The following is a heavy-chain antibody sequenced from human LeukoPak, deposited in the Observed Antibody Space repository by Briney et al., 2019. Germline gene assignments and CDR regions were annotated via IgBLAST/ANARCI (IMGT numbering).Heavy chain of an antibody. CDR1: GFTFSTYA. J-gene: IGHJ4*02. V-gene: IGHV3-23*01. CDR2: ISGSGIST. Sequence: PGGSLRLSCAASGFTFSTYAMNWVRQAPGKGLEWVSTISGSGISTYYVDSVEGRFTISRDNSKNTLYLQMNSLRAEDTAVYYCASSLDYTTLRYWGQGTLVTVSS. D-gene: IGHD2-2*02. CDR3: ASSLDYTTLRY.